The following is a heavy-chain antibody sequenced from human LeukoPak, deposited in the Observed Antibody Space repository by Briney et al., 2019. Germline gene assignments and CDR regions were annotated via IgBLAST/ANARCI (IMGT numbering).Heavy chain of an antibody. Sequence: GGSLRLSCAASGFTFSSYGMHWVRQAPGKGLEWVAVISYDGSNKYYADSVKGRFTISRDNSKNTLYLQMNSLRAEDTAVYYFAKAYFDSSGFGAFDIWGQGTMVTVSS. V-gene: IGHV3-30*18. CDR3: AKAYFDSSGFGAFDI. J-gene: IGHJ3*02. CDR2: ISYDGSNK. D-gene: IGHD3-22*01. CDR1: GFTFSSYG.